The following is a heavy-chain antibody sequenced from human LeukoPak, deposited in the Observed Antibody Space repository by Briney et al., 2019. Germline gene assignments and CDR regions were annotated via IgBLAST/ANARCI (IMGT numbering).Heavy chain of an antibody. J-gene: IGHJ4*02. Sequence: ASVKVSCKASGYTFTGYYMHWVRQAPGQGLEWMGWINPNSGGTNYAQKFQGRVTMTEDTSTDTTYMELSSLRSEDTAVYYCATVFFSGSYYFDYWGQGTLVTVSS. CDR2: INPNSGGT. CDR3: ATVFFSGSYYFDY. D-gene: IGHD1-26*01. CDR1: GYTFTGYY. V-gene: IGHV1-2*02.